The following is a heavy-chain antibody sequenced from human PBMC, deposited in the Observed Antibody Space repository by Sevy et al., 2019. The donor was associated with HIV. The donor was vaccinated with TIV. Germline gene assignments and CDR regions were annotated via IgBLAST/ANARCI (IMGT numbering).Heavy chain of an antibody. CDR3: AREGCSKPHDY. J-gene: IGHJ4*02. D-gene: IGHD3-10*02. V-gene: IGHV3-23*01. CDR2: FSFGCGKI. Sequence: GGSLRLSCAASGFTFSSYVMSWVRQAPGKGLEWVSTFSFGCGKINYAYSVKGRFTISRDNSKNTLYLQMHSLRAEDTAVYYCAREGCSKPHDYWGQGALVTVSS. CDR1: GFTFSSYV.